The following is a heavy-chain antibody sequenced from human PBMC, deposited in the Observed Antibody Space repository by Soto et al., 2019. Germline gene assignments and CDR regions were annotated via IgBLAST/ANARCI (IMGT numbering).Heavy chain of an antibody. Sequence: EVQLLESGGDLVQPGGSLRLSCAASGFTFDDYTMHWVRQAPGKGLGWVSLISWDGGSTYYADSVKGRFTISRDNSKNSLYLQMNSLRTEDTALYYCAKPIAAAGTWDYYGMDVWGQGTTVTVSS. CDR1: GFTFDDYT. J-gene: IGHJ6*02. V-gene: IGHV3-43*01. CDR3: AKPIAAAGTWDYYGMDV. D-gene: IGHD6-13*01. CDR2: ISWDGGST.